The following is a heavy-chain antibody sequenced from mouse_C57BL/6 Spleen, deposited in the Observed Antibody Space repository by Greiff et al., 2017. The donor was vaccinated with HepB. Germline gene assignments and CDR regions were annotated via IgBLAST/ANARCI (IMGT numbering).Heavy chain of an antibody. V-gene: IGHV14-4*01. J-gene: IGHJ3*01. CDR3: TRYYYGSSQAGFAY. CDR2: IDPENGDT. CDR1: GFNIKDDY. Sequence: VQLQQSGAELVRPGASVKLSCTASGFNIKDDYMHWVKQRPEQGLEWIGWIDPENGDTEYASKFQGKATITADTSSNTAYLQLSSLTSEDTAVYYCTRYYYGSSQAGFAYWGQGTLVTVSA. D-gene: IGHD1-1*01.